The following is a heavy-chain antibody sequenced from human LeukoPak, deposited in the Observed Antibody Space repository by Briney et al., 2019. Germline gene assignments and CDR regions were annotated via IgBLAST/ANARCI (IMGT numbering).Heavy chain of an antibody. Sequence: GASVKVSCKASGGTFSSYTISWVRQAPGQGLEWMGRIIPILGIANYAQEFQGRVTITADKSTSTAYMELSSLRSEDTAVYYCAGYYDSSGYYSEDAFDIWGQGTMVTVSS. D-gene: IGHD3-22*01. V-gene: IGHV1-69*02. CDR3: AGYYDSSGYYSEDAFDI. CDR2: IIPILGIA. CDR1: GGTFSSYT. J-gene: IGHJ3*02.